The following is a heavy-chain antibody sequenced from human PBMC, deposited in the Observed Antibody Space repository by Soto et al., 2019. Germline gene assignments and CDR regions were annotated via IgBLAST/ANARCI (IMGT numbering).Heavy chain of an antibody. J-gene: IGHJ6*02. CDR3: ASSPDPYYYGMDV. CDR2: INPNSGGT. CDR1: GYTFTGYY. V-gene: IGHV1-2*02. Sequence: ASVKVSCKASGYTFTGYYMHWVRQAPGQGLEWMGWINPNSGGTNYAQKFQGRVTMTRDTSISTAYMELSRLRSDDTAAYYCASSPDPYYYGMDVWGQGTTVTVSS.